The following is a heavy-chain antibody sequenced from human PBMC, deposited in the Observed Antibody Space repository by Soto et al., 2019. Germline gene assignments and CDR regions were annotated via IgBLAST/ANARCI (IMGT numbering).Heavy chain of an antibody. CDR2: ISYDGSNK. V-gene: IGHV3-30*18. Sequence: PGGSLRLSCAASGFTFSSYGMHWVRQAPGKGLEWVAVISYDGSNKYYADSVKGRFTISRDNSKNTLYLQMNSLRAEDTAVYYCAKGERVAVAGTYYWGQGTLVTVSS. D-gene: IGHD6-19*01. CDR3: AKGERVAVAGTYY. J-gene: IGHJ4*02. CDR1: GFTFSSYG.